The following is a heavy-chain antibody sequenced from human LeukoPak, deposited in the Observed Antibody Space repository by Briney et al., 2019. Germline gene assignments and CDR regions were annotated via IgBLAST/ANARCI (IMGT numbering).Heavy chain of an antibody. D-gene: IGHD3-10*01. CDR1: GGSISSYY. CDR3: ARCLYYYGWASPMCYFDY. CDR2: IYYSGST. Sequence: ETLSLTCTVSGGSISSYYWSWIRQPPGKGLEWIGYIYYSGSTNYNPSLKSRVTISVDTSKNQFSLKLSSVTAADTAVYYCARCLYYYGWASPMCYFDYWGQGTLVTVSS. V-gene: IGHV4-59*01. J-gene: IGHJ4*02.